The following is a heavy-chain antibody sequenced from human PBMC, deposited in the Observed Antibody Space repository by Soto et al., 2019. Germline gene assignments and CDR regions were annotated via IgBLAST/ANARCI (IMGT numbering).Heavy chain of an antibody. D-gene: IGHD4-17*01. CDR1: GFSFSDAW. J-gene: IGHJ4*02. CDR3: RVGHYGV. V-gene: IGHV3-15*07. CDR2: IKSKRDGGTT. Sequence: EGQLVESGGGLVKPGGSLRLSCAASGFSFSDAWMNWVRQAPGKGLEWVGHIKSKRDGGTTAYAAPAKGRFTISRDESEGTLYLQMNSLTIEDTAVSYCRVGHYGVWGQGTLVTVSS.